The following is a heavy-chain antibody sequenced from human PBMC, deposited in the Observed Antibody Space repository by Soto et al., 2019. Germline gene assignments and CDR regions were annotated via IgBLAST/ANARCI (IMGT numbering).Heavy chain of an antibody. CDR1: GFTFSNAW. J-gene: IGHJ3*02. Sequence: EVQLVESGGGLVKPGGSLRLSCAASGFTFSNAWMSWVRQAPGKGLEWVGRIKSKTDGGTTDYAAPVKGRFTISRDDSKNTLYLQMNSLKTEDTAVYYCTTTQAEDYDFWRTSTGAFDIWGQGTMVTVSS. CDR3: TTTQAEDYDFWRTSTGAFDI. V-gene: IGHV3-15*01. D-gene: IGHD3-3*01. CDR2: IKSKTDGGTT.